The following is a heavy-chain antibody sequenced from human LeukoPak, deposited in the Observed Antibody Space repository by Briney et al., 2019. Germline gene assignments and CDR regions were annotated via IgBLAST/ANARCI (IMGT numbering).Heavy chain of an antibody. J-gene: IGHJ6*03. Sequence: GGSLRLSCAASGFTFSSYWMHWVRQAPGKGLEWVSSISSSSSYIYYADSVKGRFTISRDNAKNSLYLQMNSLRAEDTAVYYCARANGSIYYYYMDVWGKGTTVTVSS. CDR2: ISSSSSYI. CDR1: GFTFSSYW. D-gene: IGHD2-21*01. V-gene: IGHV3-21*01. CDR3: ARANGSIYYYYMDV.